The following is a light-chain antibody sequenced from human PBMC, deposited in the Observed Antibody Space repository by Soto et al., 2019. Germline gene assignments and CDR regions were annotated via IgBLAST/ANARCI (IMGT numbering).Light chain of an antibody. V-gene: IGLV1-40*01. CDR1: SSNIGSFYD. CDR2: GDN. CDR3: ESYDNSLSHVV. J-gene: IGLJ2*01. Sequence: QSVLTQPPSVSGAPGQRVTIPCTGSSSNIGSFYDVHWYQQLPGTAPKLIIYGDNNRPSGVPDRFSGSKSGTSASLAITGLQAEDEADYYCESYDNSLSHVVFGGGTKLTVL.